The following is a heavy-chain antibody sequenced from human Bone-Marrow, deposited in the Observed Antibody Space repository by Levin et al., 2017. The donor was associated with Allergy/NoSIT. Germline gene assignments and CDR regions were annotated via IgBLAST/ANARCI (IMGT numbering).Heavy chain of an antibody. V-gene: IGHV3-48*03. D-gene: IGHD3-3*01. J-gene: IGHJ3*02. CDR1: GFPFSSYE. Sequence: GGSLRLSCAASGFPFSSYEMNWVRQAPGKGLEWLSYISGGGGMIYYADSVKGRFTISRDTAKKSLYLQMNSLRDEDTAIYYCAREGISSFGMTIGDDAFDIWGQGTMVTVSS. CDR3: AREGISSFGMTIGDDAFDI. CDR2: ISGGGGMI.